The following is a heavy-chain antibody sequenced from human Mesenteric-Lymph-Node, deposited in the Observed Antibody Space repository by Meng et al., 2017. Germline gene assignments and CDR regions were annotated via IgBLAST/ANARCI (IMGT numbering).Heavy chain of an antibody. CDR3: ARGGGNSWYIDY. D-gene: IGHD6-13*01. CDR2: INHSGST. CDR1: GGSFSGYY. Sequence: QVQLQQGGAGRVKPAETRSLTCAVHGGSFSGYYWSWIRQPPGKGLEWIGEINHSGSTNYNPSLKSRVTISVDTSKNQFSLKLSSVTAADTAVYYCARGGGNSWYIDYWGQGTLVTVSS. V-gene: IGHV4-34*01. J-gene: IGHJ4*02.